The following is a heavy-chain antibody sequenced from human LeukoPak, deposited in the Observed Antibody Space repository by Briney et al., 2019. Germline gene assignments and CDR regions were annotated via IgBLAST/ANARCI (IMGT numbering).Heavy chain of an antibody. CDR2: IYYSGST. Sequence: SETLSLTCTVSGGSISSYYWSWIRQPPGKGLEWIGYIYYSGSTNYNPSLKSRVTISVDTSKNQFPLKLSSVTAADTAVYYCARDGGVDCSSTSCYLGYWGQGTLVTVSS. CDR3: ARDGGVDCSSTSCYLGY. J-gene: IGHJ4*02. CDR1: GGSISSYY. V-gene: IGHV4-59*01. D-gene: IGHD2-2*01.